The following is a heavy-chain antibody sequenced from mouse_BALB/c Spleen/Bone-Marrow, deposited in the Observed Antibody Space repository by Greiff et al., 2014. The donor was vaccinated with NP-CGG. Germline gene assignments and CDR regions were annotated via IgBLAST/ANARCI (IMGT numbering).Heavy chain of an antibody. V-gene: IGHV14-3*02. CDR3: AGASYYAMDY. CDR1: GFNIKDTY. J-gene: IGHJ4*01. Sequence: EVKLVESGAELVKPGASVKLSCTASGFNIKDTYMHWVRQRPEQGLEWIGRIDPANGNTKYDPKFQGKATITADTSSNTAYLQLSSLTSGDPGVYYCAGASYYAMDYWGQGTSVTVSS. CDR2: IDPANGNT.